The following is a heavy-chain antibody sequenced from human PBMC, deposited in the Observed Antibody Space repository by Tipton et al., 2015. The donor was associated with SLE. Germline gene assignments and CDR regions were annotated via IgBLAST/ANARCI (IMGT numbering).Heavy chain of an antibody. V-gene: IGHV4-59*11. Sequence: LRLSCTVSGGSISSRNWSWIRQPPGKGLEWIGHFSYSAPTYNPSLKSRVTMSLDTSKSQFSLKLSSLTPADTAVYYCATIDPDGHTGVTPGDNWGQGTLVTVSS. CDR3: ATIDPDGHTGVTPGDN. CDR1: GGSISSRN. CDR2: FSYSAPT. J-gene: IGHJ4*02. D-gene: IGHD2-8*02.